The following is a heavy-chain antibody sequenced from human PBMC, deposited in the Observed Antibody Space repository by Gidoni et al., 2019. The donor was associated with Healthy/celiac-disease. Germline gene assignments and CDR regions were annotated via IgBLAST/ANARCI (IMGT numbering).Heavy chain of an antibody. J-gene: IGHJ4*02. CDR2: IWYDGSNK. Sequence: QVQLVESGGGVVQPGRSLRLSCAASGFTFSSYGMHWVRQAPGKGLAWVAVIWYDGSNKYYADSVKGRFTISRDNSKNTLYLQMNSLRAEDTAVYYCAREDYGDYFDYWGQGTLVTVSS. D-gene: IGHD4-17*01. CDR1: GFTFSSYG. CDR3: AREDYGDYFDY. V-gene: IGHV3-33*01.